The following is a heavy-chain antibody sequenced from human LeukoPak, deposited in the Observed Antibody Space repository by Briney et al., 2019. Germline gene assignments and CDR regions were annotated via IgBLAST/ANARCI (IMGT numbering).Heavy chain of an antibody. V-gene: IGHV4-31*09. CDR3: TAEKNGSPHY. J-gene: IGHJ4*02. CDR1: GVSISSGGYY. D-gene: IGHD2-8*01. CDR2: IYYSGST. Sequence: TLSLTCTVSGVSISSGGYYWSWHRQHQGKGLEWGGYIYYSGSTYYNPSLKSRVTISLDMSKTEFFLTMTSVTAADTAVYFCTAEKNGSPHYWGQGTQVTVSS.